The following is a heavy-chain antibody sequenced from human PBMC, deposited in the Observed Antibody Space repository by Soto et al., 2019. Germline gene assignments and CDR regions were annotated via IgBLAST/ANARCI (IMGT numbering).Heavy chain of an antibody. J-gene: IGHJ6*02. CDR2: ISAGGGSP. CDR1: GFIFNNYA. CDR3: AKDSAYQLTDNYFYYGLDV. Sequence: QAGGSLRLSCAASGFIFNNYAMSWVRQAPGKGLEWVSFISAGGGSPNYADSVKGRFTISRDNSKNTLSLQMNSLRPEDTAVYYCAKDSAYQLTDNYFYYGLDVWGQGTTVPVSS. V-gene: IGHV3-23*01. D-gene: IGHD2-2*01.